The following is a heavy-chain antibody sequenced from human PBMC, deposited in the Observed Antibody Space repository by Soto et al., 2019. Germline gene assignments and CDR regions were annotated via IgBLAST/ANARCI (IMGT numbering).Heavy chain of an antibody. V-gene: IGHV4-4*02. CDR3: ARGKPGIAAAGTKTRYNWFDP. CDR2: IYHSGST. Sequence: SETLSLTCAVSGGSISSSNWWSCVRQPPGKGLEWIGEIYHSGSTNYNPSLKSRVTISVDKSKNQFSLKLSSVTAADTAVYYCARGKPGIAAAGTKTRYNWFDPWGQGTLVTVSS. CDR1: GGSISSSNW. J-gene: IGHJ5*02. D-gene: IGHD6-13*01.